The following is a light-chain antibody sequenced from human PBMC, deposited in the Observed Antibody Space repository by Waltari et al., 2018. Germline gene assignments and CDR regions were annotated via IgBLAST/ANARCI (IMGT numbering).Light chain of an antibody. J-gene: IGKJ1*01. CDR2: GAS. V-gene: IGKV3-20*01. CDR3: QQYAGSPRT. Sequence: DIVLTQSPGTLSLSPGERATLSCKATENADSNELAWYQLKPGQAPRLLVYGASTRPTGIPDRFSGGGSGTDFSLIISSLEAEDAAIYYCQQYAGSPRTFGQGTRVEIK. CDR1: ENADSNE.